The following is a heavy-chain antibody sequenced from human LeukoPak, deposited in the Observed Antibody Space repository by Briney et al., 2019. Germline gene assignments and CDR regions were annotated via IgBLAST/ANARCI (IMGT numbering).Heavy chain of an antibody. Sequence: SETLSLNCSVSGYSISSGYYWGWIRQPPGKGLEWIGIMYHSGRAYYNPSLKSRVTISIDTSKNQLSLKLTSVTAADTAVYFCARAVAHISLIRFEWYFDEWGQGTLATVSS. CDR1: GYSISSGYY. CDR2: MYHSGRA. J-gene: IGHJ4*02. V-gene: IGHV4-38-2*01. CDR3: ARAVAHISLIRFEWYFDE. D-gene: IGHD3-9*01.